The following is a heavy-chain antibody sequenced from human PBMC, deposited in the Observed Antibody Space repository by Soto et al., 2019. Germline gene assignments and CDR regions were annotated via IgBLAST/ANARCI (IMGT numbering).Heavy chain of an antibody. CDR1: GGSISSPNFY. J-gene: IGHJ4*02. Sequence: PSETLSLTCTVSGGSISSPNFYWSWIRQHPGKGLEWIGHIYYNGTTYYNPTLKSRVSISVDTSKNQFSLKLSSVTAADTAKYFCAREGNLGRWLQPLDFWGQGTLVTVPS. V-gene: IGHV4-31*03. D-gene: IGHD5-12*01. CDR3: AREGNLGRWLQPLDF. CDR2: IYYNGTT.